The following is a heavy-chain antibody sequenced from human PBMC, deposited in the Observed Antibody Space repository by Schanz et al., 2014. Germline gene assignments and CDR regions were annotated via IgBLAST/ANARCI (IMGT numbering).Heavy chain of an antibody. J-gene: IGHJ6*02. CDR1: GFTFSAHA. CDR3: RLWFGELYYGMDV. D-gene: IGHD3-10*01. CDR2: ISGSGGST. V-gene: IGHV3-23*04. Sequence: EVLLVDSGGGLVQPGGSLRLSCGASGFTFSAHAMSWVRQAPGKGPEWFSAISGSGGSTYYADSVKGRFNISRDNSKNTLYLQMNSLRAEDTAVYYCRLWFGELYYGMDVWGQGTTVTVSS.